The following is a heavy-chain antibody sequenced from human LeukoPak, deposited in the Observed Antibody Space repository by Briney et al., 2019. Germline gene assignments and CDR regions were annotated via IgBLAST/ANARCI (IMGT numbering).Heavy chain of an antibody. V-gene: IGHV3-21*01. CDR3: ARDTAVAGTYDY. D-gene: IGHD6-19*01. CDR2: ISSSSSYI. J-gene: IGHJ4*02. Sequence: GGSLRLSCAASGFTFSDYFMNWVRQAPGKGLEWVSSISSSSSYIYYADSVKGRFTISRDNAKNSLYLQMNSLRAEDAAVYYCARDTAVAGTYDYWGQGTLVTVSS. CDR1: GFTFSDYF.